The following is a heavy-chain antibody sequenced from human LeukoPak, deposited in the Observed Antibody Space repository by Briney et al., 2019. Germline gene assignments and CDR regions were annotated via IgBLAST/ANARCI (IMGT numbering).Heavy chain of an antibody. J-gene: IGHJ2*01. CDR3: ARLGGDTYYFGSASYPNWYFDL. CDR2: IYPDDSDT. Sequence: GESLKVSCQASGYTFTSYWIGWVRQMPGKGLECMGIIYPDDSDTTYSPSFQGQVTISADKSFSTAYLQWSSLKASDTAIYYCARLGGDTYYFGSASYPNWYFDLWGRGTLVTVSS. CDR1: GYTFTSYW. D-gene: IGHD3-10*01. V-gene: IGHV5-51*01.